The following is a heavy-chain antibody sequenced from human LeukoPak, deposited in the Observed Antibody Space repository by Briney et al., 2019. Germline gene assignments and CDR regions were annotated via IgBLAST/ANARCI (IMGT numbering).Heavy chain of an antibody. Sequence: PGGSLRLSCAVSGSTFSGYGMHWVRQAPGKGLEGVAVIWYDGTNIYYADSVKGRFTISRDNAKNSVFLQMNRLRADDTAVYYCARETTSGYWGQGTLVTVSS. V-gene: IGHV3-33*01. D-gene: IGHD1-1*01. J-gene: IGHJ4*02. CDR3: ARETTSGY. CDR1: GSTFSGYG. CDR2: IWYDGTNI.